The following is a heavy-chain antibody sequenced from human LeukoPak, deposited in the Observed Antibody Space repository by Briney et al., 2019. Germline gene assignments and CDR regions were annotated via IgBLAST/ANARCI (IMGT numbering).Heavy chain of an antibody. D-gene: IGHD3-16*01. CDR3: TRDSLPTGYNDRAFDI. CDR1: GFIFSHYG. V-gene: IGHV3-66*01. CDR2: ITSRSTT. J-gene: IGHJ3*02. Sequence: GGSLRLSCAASGFIFSHYGMNWVRQAPGKGLEWVSGITSRSTTYYADSVKGRFTISRDDSKNTVYLQMNSLRAEDTAVYYCTRDSLPTGYNDRAFDILGQGTLVNVPS.